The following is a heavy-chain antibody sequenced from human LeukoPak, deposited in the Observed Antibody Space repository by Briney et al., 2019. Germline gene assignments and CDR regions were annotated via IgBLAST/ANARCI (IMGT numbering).Heavy chain of an antibody. J-gene: IGHJ3*02. CDR1: GFTFSSYS. Sequence: PGGSLRLSCAASGFTFSSYSMNWVRQAPGKGLEWVSSISSGTTYIYYADSVKGRFTISRDNAKNSLFLQMNSLRAEDTAVYYCARDPFSSGWYTNTFDIWGQGTMVTVSS. CDR2: ISSGTTYI. V-gene: IGHV3-21*01. D-gene: IGHD6-19*01. CDR3: ARDPFSSGWYTNTFDI.